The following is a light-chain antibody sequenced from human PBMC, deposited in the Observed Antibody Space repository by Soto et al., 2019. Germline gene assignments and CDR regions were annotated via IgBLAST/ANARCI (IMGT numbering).Light chain of an antibody. J-gene: IGKJ4*01. CDR2: AAS. CDR3: QQYYSYPRS. CDR1: QGISSY. V-gene: IGKV1-8*01. Sequence: AIRMTQSPSSLSASTGDRVTITCRASQGISSYLAWYQQKPGKAPKLLIYAASTLQSGVPSRFSGSGSGTDFTLTISCXQSEDFATYYCQQYYSYPRSFAGGTKVDIK.